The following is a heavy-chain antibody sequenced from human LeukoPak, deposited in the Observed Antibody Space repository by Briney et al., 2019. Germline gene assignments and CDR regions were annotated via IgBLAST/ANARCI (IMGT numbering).Heavy chain of an antibody. CDR2: IGTAGDT. CDR3: ARQKNYGDYGMDV. D-gene: IGHD4-17*01. CDR1: GFTFSSYD. V-gene: IGHV3-13*01. J-gene: IGHJ6*02. Sequence: PGGSLRLSCAASGFTFSSYDMHWVRRATGKGLEWVSAIGTAGDTYYPGSVKGRFTISRENAKNSLYLQMNSLRAGDTAVYYCARQKNYGDYGMDVWGQGTTVTVSS.